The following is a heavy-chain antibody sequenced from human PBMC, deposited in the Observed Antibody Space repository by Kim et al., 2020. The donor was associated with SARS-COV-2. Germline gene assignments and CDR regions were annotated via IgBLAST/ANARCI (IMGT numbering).Heavy chain of an antibody. D-gene: IGHD6-13*01. CDR2: SSSYT. CDR3: ARDLPLA. Sequence: SSSYTNYADSVKGRFTISRDNAKNSLYLQMNSLRAEDTAVYYCARDLPLAWGQGTTVTVSS. J-gene: IGHJ6*02. V-gene: IGHV3-11*06.